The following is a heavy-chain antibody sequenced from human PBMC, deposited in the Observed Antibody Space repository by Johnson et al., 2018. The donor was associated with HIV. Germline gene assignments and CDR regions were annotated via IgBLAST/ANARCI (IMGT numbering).Heavy chain of an antibody. D-gene: IGHD6-6*01. V-gene: IGHV3-66*01. CDR2: LFSGGTI. CDR1: GFTVSSYY. CDR3: ARVGIAARFGAFDI. J-gene: IGHJ3*02. Sequence: VQLVESGGGLVQPGGSLRLSCAASGFTVSSYYMSWVRQAPGKGLEWVSVLFSGGTIYFADSVKGRFTISRDNAKNSLYLQMNSLRAEDTALYYCARVGIAARFGAFDIWGQGTMVTVSS.